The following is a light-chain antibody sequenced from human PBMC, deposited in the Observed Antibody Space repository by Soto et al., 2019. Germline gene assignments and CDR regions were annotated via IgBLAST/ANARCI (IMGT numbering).Light chain of an antibody. CDR3: CSYAGAYTVV. J-gene: IGLJ1*01. Sequence: QSALTQPRSVSGSPGQSVTISCTGTSSDVGGYIYVSWYQHHPGKAPKLMIYDVTNRPSGVPDRFSGSKSGNTASLTISGLQTEDEADYYCCSYAGAYTVVFGTGTQ. CDR1: SSDVGGYIY. CDR2: DVT. V-gene: IGLV2-11*01.